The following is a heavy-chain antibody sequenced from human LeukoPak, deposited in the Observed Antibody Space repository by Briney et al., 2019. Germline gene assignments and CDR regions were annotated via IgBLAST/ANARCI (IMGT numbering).Heavy chain of an antibody. V-gene: IGHV3-23*01. CDR2: ISGSGGST. D-gene: IGHD3-22*01. CDR3: AKYRWDYYDSSGYYPNWFDP. Sequence: PGGSLRLSCAASGFTFSSYAMSWVRQAPGKGLEWVSAISGSGGSTYYADSVKGRFTISRDNSKNTLYLQMNSLRAEDTAVYYCAKYRWDYYDSSGYYPNWFDPWGQGTLVTVSS. J-gene: IGHJ5*02. CDR1: GFTFSSYA.